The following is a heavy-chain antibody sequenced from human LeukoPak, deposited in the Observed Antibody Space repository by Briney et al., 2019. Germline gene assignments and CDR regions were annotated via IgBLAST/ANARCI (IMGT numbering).Heavy chain of an antibody. CDR2: ISSSSSYI. J-gene: IGHJ4*02. D-gene: IGHD3-22*01. Sequence: GGSLRLSCAASGFTFSSYSMNWVRQAPGKGLEWVSSISSSSSYIYYADSVKGRFTISRDSAKNSLYLQMNSLRAEDTAVYYCARVVRVIDYYDSSGYYGPKWGQGTLVTVSS. CDR1: GFTFSSYS. V-gene: IGHV3-21*01. CDR3: ARVVRVIDYYDSSGYYGPK.